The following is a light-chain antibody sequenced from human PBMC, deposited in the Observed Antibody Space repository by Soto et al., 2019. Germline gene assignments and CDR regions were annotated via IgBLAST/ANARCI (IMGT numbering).Light chain of an antibody. V-gene: IGLV1-51*02. J-gene: IGLJ1*01. CDR3: GTWDSSLRAYV. Sequence: QSLLTQPPSVSAAPGQKLTISCSGRSSNIRNNYVSWYQQLPGTAPKLLIYENNKRPSGIPDRFSGSKSGTSATLGITGLQTGDEADYYCGTWDSSLRAYVFGTGTKVTVL. CDR2: ENN. CDR1: SSNIRNNY.